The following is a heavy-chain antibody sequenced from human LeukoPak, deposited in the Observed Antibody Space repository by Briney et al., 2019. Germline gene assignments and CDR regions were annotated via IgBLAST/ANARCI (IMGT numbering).Heavy chain of an antibody. CDR3: ASGGSFYYFDY. J-gene: IGHJ4*02. CDR2: IYYSGST. CDR1: GGSISSYY. D-gene: IGHD6-13*01. V-gene: IGHV4-59*01. Sequence: ASETLSLTCTVSGGSISSYYWSWIRQPPGKGLEWIGYIYYSGSTNYNPSLKSRVTISVDTSKNQSSLKLSSVTAADTAVYYCASGGSFYYFDYWGQGTLVTVSS.